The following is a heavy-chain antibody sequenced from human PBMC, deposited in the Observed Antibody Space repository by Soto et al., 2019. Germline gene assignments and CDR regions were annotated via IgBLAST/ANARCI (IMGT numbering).Heavy chain of an antibody. Sequence: PAWSLRLSCTSSEFTFSSYAMSLVRKNPGKGLEWVSAISGSGGSTYYADSVKGRFTISRDNSKNTLYLQMNSLRAEDTAVYYCAKDLATTVTTPGYWGQGTLVTVSS. J-gene: IGHJ4*02. CDR3: AKDLATTVTTPGY. CDR2: ISGSGGST. V-gene: IGHV3-23*01. CDR1: EFTFSSYA. D-gene: IGHD4-17*01.